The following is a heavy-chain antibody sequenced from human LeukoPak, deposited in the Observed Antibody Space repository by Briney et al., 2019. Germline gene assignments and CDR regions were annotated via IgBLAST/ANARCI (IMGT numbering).Heavy chain of an antibody. J-gene: IGHJ6*02. D-gene: IGHD6-13*01. CDR2: ISYNGGST. CDR3: VKDPGVAAASRGYDYGMDV. CDR1: GFTFSSYA. Sequence: PGGSLRLSCAASGFTFSSYAMSWVRQAPGKGLEWVSSISYNGGSTYYADSVKGRFTISRDNSKNTLYLQMNSLRAEDTAVYFCVKDPGVAAASRGYDYGMDVWGQGTTVTVSS. V-gene: IGHV3-23*01.